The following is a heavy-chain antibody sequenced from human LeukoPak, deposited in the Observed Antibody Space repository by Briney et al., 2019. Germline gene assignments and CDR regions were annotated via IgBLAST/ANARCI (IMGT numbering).Heavy chain of an antibody. CDR3: ARRYSSSWYRFDP. J-gene: IGHJ5*02. Sequence: SETLSLTCAVYGGSFSGYYWSWIRQPPGKGLEWIGEINHSGSTNYNPSLKSRVTISVDTSKNQFSLKLSSVTAADTAVYYCARRYSSSWYRFDPWGQGTLVTVSS. CDR1: GGSFSGYY. CDR2: INHSGST. V-gene: IGHV4-34*01. D-gene: IGHD6-13*01.